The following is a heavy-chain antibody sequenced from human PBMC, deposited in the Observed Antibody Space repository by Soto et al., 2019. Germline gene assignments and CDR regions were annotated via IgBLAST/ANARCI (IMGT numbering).Heavy chain of an antibody. CDR3: ARDMPYAAGSLAGCDY. D-gene: IGHD1-26*01. CDR1: CGSISSGDYY. J-gene: IGHJ4*02. Sequence: SETLSLTCTVSCGSISSGDYYWSRIRQPPGKTLEWIGYIYHSGTTTYNPSLKSRVSISVDTSKNQFSLRLTSVIAADTAVYYCARDMPYAAGSLAGCDYWGQGILVTVSS. CDR2: IYHSGTT. V-gene: IGHV4-61*08.